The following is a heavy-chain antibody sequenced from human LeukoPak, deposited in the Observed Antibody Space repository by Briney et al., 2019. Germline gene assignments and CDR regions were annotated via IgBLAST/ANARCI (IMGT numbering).Heavy chain of an antibody. CDR2: INHSGST. J-gene: IGHJ4*02. CDR1: GGSFSGYY. Sequence: SETLSLTCAVYGGSFSGYYWSWIRQPPGKGLEWIGEINHSGSTNYNPSHKSRVTISVDTSKNQFSLKLSSVTAADTAVYYCARRLRNTIFGVVITHRGYLDYWGQGTLVTVSS. CDR3: ARRLRNTIFGVVITHRGYLDY. D-gene: IGHD3-3*01. V-gene: IGHV4-34*01.